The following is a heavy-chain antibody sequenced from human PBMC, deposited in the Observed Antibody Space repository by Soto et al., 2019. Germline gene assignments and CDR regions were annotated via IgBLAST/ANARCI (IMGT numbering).Heavy chain of an antibody. V-gene: IGHV5-51*01. Sequence: GESLKISWKGSGYSFTSYWIGWVRQMPGKGLEWMGIIYPGDSDTRYSPSFQGQVTISADKSISTAYLQWSSLRASDTAMYHSARSLTYSGSYWGGDAFDIWGQGTMVTVSS. CDR3: ARSLTYSGSYWGGDAFDI. CDR1: GYSFTSYW. J-gene: IGHJ3*02. D-gene: IGHD1-26*01. CDR2: IYPGDSDT.